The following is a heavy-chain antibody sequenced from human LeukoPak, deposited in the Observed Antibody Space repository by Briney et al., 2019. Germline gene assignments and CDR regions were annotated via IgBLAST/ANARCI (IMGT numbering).Heavy chain of an antibody. Sequence: PGGSLRLSCAASGFTFSSYGMHWVRQAPGKGLEWVAFIRYDGSNKYYADSVKGRFTISRDNSKNTLYLQMNSLRAEDTAVYYCAKVGATGIYYYYYMDVWGKGTTVTISS. CDR3: AKVGATGIYYYYYMDV. CDR2: IRYDGSNK. J-gene: IGHJ6*03. V-gene: IGHV3-30*02. D-gene: IGHD1-26*01. CDR1: GFTFSSYG.